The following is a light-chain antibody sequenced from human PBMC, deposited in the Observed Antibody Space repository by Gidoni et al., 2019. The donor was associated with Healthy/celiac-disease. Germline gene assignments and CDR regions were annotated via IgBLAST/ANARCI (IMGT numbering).Light chain of an antibody. Sequence: DIQMTQSPSTLSASVGDRVTITCRASQSISSWLAWYQQKPGKAPKLLIYKASSLESGVPSRFSGSGSGTEFTLTISSLQPDDFATYYCQQYNSYPSQGLTFGGGTKVEIK. CDR2: KAS. CDR1: QSISSW. CDR3: QQYNSYPSQGLT. J-gene: IGKJ4*01. V-gene: IGKV1-5*03.